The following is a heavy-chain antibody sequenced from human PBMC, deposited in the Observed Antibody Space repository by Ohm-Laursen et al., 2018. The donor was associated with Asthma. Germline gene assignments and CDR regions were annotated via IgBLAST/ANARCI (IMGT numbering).Heavy chain of an antibody. CDR1: GFTFSTYW. CDR2: VYGDGSNT. J-gene: IGHJ6*02. Sequence: SLRLSCAASGFTFSTYWMHWVRQAPGKGLVWVSRVYGDGSNTIYADSVKGRFTISRDNAKNTLYLQMNSLRAEDTAVYYCTRTLNGIHYYGMDVWGQGTTVTVSS. V-gene: IGHV3-74*01. CDR3: TRTLNGIHYYGMDV. D-gene: IGHD2-8*01.